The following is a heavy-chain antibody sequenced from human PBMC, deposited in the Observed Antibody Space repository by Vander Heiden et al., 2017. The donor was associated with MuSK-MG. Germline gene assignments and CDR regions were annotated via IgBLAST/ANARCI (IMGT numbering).Heavy chain of an antibody. V-gene: IGHV3-7*01. Sequence: EVHLVESGGGLVQPGGSLRLYCATSGFTFSNYWMSWVRQAPGKGLEWVANIKQDGSAKYYVDSVKGRLTISRDNANNSLYLQMNSLRADDTAVYYCARDRGADRCDSWGQGTLVTVSS. J-gene: IGHJ4*02. CDR2: IKQDGSAK. CDR1: GFTFSNYW. CDR3: ARDRGADRCDS. D-gene: IGHD3-10*01.